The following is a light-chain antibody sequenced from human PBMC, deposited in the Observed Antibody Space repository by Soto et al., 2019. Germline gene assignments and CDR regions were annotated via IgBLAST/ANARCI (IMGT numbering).Light chain of an antibody. J-gene: IGKJ4*01. CDR3: QQCRNWPLT. Sequence: EIVMTQSPATLSVSPGEGATISCKASQNVYNNLAWYQQRPGQPPRLLIYDASTRATGISARFSGSGYGTEFTLTISSLQSEDFAVYFCQQCRNWPLTFGGGTKVDI. CDR1: QNVYNN. CDR2: DAS. V-gene: IGKV3-15*01.